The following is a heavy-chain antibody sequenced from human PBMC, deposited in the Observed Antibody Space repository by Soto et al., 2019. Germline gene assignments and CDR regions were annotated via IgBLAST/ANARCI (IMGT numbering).Heavy chain of an antibody. D-gene: IGHD2-21*02. CDR1: GGSISGYY. V-gene: IGHV4-59*01. J-gene: IGHJ6*02. CDR2: MYNTGSA. CDR3: GRDLWGYCGTDCYPLDV. Sequence: SETLSLTCTVSGGSISGYYWSWIRQPPGKGLEWIGYMYNTGSAVYNPSFKSRVTISVDTSKNQFSLKLNSVTAADTAVYYCGRDLWGYCGTDCYPLDVWGQGTTVTVSS.